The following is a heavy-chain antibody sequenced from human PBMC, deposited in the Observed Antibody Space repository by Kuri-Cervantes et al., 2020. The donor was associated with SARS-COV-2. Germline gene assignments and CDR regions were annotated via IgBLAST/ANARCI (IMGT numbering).Heavy chain of an antibody. V-gene: IGHV4-38-2*02. CDR1: GYSISSGYY. D-gene: IGHD6-13*01. Sequence: SETLSLTCTVSGYSISSGYYWGWIRQPPGKGLEWIGSIYHSRSTYYNASLKSRVTISVDTSKNQFSLKLSSVTAADTAVYYCARDSRVGIAAAGLYYWGQGTLVTVSS. CDR3: ARDSRVGIAAAGLYY. J-gene: IGHJ4*02. CDR2: IYHSRST.